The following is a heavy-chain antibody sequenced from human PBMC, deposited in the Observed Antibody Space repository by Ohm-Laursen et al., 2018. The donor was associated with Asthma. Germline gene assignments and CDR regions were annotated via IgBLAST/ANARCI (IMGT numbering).Heavy chain of an antibody. CDR2: ISWNSGSI. V-gene: IGHV3-9*01. Sequence: LRLSCAASGFSFHEYAMHWVRQSPGKGLEWVSGISWNSGSIGYADSVKGRFTISRDNAKNSLYLQMNSLRPEDTAFYYCAKLVGVTTAWGQGTLVTVSS. CDR3: AKLVGVTTA. D-gene: IGHD4-17*01. CDR1: GFSFHEYA. J-gene: IGHJ5*02.